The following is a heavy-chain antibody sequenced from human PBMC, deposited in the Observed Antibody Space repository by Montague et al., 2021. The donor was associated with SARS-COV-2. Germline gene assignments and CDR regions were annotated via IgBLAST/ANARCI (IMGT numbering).Heavy chain of an antibody. CDR1: GGSISIHY. CDR2: IYYTGDT. D-gene: IGHD3-22*01. V-gene: IGHV4-59*11. Sequence: SETLSLTCTVSGGSISIHYWSWLRQPPGGGLEWIGYIYYTGDTSSNPSLGSRVTTSVDMSNNRFSLKLNSVTAAATAVYYCARGLPTSYHYDRGANSQPFDFWGQGIMVTVSS. CDR3: ARGLPTSYHYDRGANSQPFDF. J-gene: IGHJ4*02.